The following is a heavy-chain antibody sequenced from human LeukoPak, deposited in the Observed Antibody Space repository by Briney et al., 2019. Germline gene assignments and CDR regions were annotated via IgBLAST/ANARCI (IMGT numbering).Heavy chain of an antibody. D-gene: IGHD3-3*01. V-gene: IGHV3-9*01. J-gene: IGHJ5*02. Sequence: GGSLRLSCAASGFTFDDYAMHWVRQAPGKGLEWVSGISWNSGSIGYADSVKGRFTISRDNAKNSLYLQMNSLRAEDTALYYCAKANYDFWSGYYSAWGQGTLVTVSS. CDR3: AKANYDFWSGYYSA. CDR2: ISWNSGSI. CDR1: GFTFDDYA.